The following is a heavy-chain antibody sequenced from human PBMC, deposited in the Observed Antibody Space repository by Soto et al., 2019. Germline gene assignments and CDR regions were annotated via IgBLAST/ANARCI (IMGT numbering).Heavy chain of an antibody. CDR2: ISGDSNYI. J-gene: IGHJ3*01. CDR3: ARVVYFDRSAYGL. Sequence: GSLRLSCAASGFSFSGYNMNWVRQAPGKGLEWVSSISGDSNYIYYADSVQGRFTISRDNAKNSVYLQMNSLRAEDTAVYYCARVVYFDRSAYGLWGQGTMVTVSS. CDR1: GFSFSGYN. V-gene: IGHV3-21*06. D-gene: IGHD3-22*01.